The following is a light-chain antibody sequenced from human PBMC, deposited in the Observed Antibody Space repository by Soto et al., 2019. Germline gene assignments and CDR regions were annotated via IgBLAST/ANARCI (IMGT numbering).Light chain of an antibody. Sequence: QSALTQPPSASGSPGQSVTISCTGTSSDVGGYNFVSWYQQHPGKAPKLLIYDVNKRPSGVPDRFSGSKSANTASLTVSGLQAEDEAEYCSSHAGSNNPFVFGTGTKVTVL. V-gene: IGLV2-8*01. J-gene: IGLJ1*01. CDR3: SSHAGSNNPFV. CDR2: DVN. CDR1: SSDVGGYNF.